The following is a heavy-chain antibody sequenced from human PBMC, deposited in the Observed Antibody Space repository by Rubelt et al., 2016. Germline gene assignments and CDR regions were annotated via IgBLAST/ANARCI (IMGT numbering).Heavy chain of an antibody. Sequence: EVQLVESGGGLVKPGGSLRLSCAASGFTFSSYWMSWVRQAPGKGLEWVANIKQDGSEKYYVDSVKGRFTISRGNAKNVLCLQMNRLRAEDTAVYYCARGCSGGSCYWRFDYWGQGTLVTVSS. CDR3: ARGCSGGSCYWRFDY. J-gene: IGHJ4*02. CDR2: IKQDGSEK. CDR1: GFTFSSYW. V-gene: IGHV3-7*01. D-gene: IGHD2-15*01.